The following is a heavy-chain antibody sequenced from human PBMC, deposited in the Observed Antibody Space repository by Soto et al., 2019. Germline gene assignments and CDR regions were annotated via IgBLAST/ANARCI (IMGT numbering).Heavy chain of an antibody. CDR3: ARDQGIAVADFDY. J-gene: IGHJ4*02. D-gene: IGHD6-19*01. CDR2: IYYSGSTNYNSGST. V-gene: IGHV4-61*08. CDR1: GHSVFSGGYY. Sequence: SDTLSLTCNVSGHSVFSGGYYWRWIRQPPGKGLEWIGYIYYSGSTNYNSGSTNYNPSLKSRVTISVDTSRNQISLKLSSVAAADTASYYCARDQGIAVADFDYWGQGALVTVSS.